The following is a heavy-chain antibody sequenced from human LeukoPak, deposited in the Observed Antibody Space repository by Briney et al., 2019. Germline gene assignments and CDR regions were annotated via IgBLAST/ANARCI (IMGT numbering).Heavy chain of an antibody. J-gene: IGHJ4*02. CDR3: ARDHCSSTSCYSDY. V-gene: IGHV4-4*07. Sequence: SETLSLTGTVSGGSISSYYWSWIRQPAGKGLQWIGRIYTSGSTNYNPSLKSRVTMSVDTSKNQFSLKLSSVTAADTAVYYCARDHCSSTSCYSDYWGQGTLVTVSS. CDR1: GGSISSYY. CDR2: IYTSGST. D-gene: IGHD2-2*02.